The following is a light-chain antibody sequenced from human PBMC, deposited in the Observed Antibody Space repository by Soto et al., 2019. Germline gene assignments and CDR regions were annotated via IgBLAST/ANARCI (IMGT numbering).Light chain of an antibody. Sequence: QSALTQPASVSASPGQSITISCTGTSSDVGGYNYVSWYKQHPGKAPKLMIYDVSNRPSGVSNRFSGSKSGNTASLTISGLQAEDEADYYCSSYTSSSTLYVFGTGTKVTVL. J-gene: IGLJ1*01. CDR2: DVS. V-gene: IGLV2-14*01. CDR1: SSDVGGYNY. CDR3: SSYTSSSTLYV.